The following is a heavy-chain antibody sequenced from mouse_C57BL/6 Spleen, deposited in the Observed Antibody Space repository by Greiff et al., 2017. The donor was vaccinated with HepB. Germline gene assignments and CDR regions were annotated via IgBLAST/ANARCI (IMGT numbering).Heavy chain of an antibody. Sequence: EVKLVESGEGLVKPGGSLKLSCAASGFTFSSYAMSWVRQTPEKRLEWVAYISSGCDYIYYADTVKGRFTISRDNARNTLYLQMSSLKSEDTAMYYCTRGETTAFDYWGQGTTLTVSS. D-gene: IGHD1-2*01. J-gene: IGHJ2*01. CDR3: TRGETTAFDY. CDR2: ISSGCDYI. CDR1: GFTFSSYA. V-gene: IGHV5-9-1*02.